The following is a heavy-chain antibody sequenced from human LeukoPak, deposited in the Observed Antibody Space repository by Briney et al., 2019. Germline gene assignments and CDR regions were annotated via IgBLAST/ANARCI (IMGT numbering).Heavy chain of an antibody. CDR1: GGTFSSYA. J-gene: IGHJ5*02. CDR3: ARDNYAGANWFDP. CDR2: IIPIFGTA. V-gene: IGHV1-69*05. D-gene: IGHD1-7*01. Sequence: ASVKVSCKASGGTFSSYAISWVRQAPGQGLEWMGGIIPIFGTANYAQKFQGRVTITTDESTSTAYMELSSLRSEDTAVYYCARDNYAGANWFDPWGQGTLVAVSS.